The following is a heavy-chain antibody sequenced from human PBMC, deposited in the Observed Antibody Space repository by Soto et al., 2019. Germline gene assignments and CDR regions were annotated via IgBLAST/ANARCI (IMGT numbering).Heavy chain of an antibody. CDR2: INPNSGGT. CDR3: ARGSDIVVVVAALDAFDI. CDR1: GYTFTGYY. D-gene: IGHD2-15*01. V-gene: IGHV1-2*04. Sequence: QVPLVQSGAEVKKPGASVKVSCKASGYTFTGYYMHWVRQAPGQGLEWMGWINPNSGGTNYAQKFQGWVTMTRDTSISTAYMELSRLRSDDTAVYYCARGSDIVVVVAALDAFDIWGQGTMVTVSS. J-gene: IGHJ3*02.